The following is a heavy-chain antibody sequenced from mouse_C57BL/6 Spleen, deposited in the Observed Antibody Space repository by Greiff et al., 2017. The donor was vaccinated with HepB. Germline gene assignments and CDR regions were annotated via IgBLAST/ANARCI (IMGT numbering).Heavy chain of an antibody. J-gene: IGHJ1*03. Sequence: VQLQQPGAELVMPGASVKLSCKASGYTFTSYWMHWVKQRPGQGLEWIGEIDPSDSYTNYNQKFKGKSTLTVDKSSSTAYMQLSSLTSEDSAVYYCARPGSNLSYWYFDVWGTGTTVTVSS. V-gene: IGHV1-69*01. CDR2: IDPSDSYT. CDR3: ARPGSNLSYWYFDV. D-gene: IGHD1-1*01. CDR1: GYTFTSYW.